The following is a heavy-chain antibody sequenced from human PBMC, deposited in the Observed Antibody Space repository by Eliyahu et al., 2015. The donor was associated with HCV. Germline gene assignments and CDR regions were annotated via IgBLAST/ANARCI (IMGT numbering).Heavy chain of an antibody. J-gene: IGHJ5*02. CDR1: GGSIXTYY. Sequence: QVQLQESGPGLVKPSETLSLTCTVSGGSIXTYYWSWIRQPPGKGLEWIGYIHYSGSTNYNPSLKSRVTISVDTSKNQFSLNLTSVTAADTAVYYCASGWFDPWGQGTLVTVSS. CDR3: ASGWFDP. CDR2: IHYSGST. V-gene: IGHV4-59*01.